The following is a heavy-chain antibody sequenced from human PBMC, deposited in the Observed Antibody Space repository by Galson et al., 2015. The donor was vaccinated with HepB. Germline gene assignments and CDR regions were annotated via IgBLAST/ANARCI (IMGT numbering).Heavy chain of an antibody. D-gene: IGHD1-1*01. CDR3: TRRSLGMSTVWLDL. Sequence: SLRLSCAASGFMFRGSAIHWVRQASGKGLEWVGRIRSERNSHATSYGQSVQGRFTLSRDDSENTAYLQMNSLRTDDTAVYYCTRRSLGMSTVWLDLWGQGPLVTVSS. CDR1: GFMFRGSA. V-gene: IGHV3-73*01. J-gene: IGHJ5*02. CDR2: IRSERNSHAT.